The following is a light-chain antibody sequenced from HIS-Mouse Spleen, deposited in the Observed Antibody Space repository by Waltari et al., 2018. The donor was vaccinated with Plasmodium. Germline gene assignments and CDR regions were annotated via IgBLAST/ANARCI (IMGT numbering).Light chain of an antibody. CDR1: NIGSKS. J-gene: IGLJ2*01. Sequence: SYVLTQPPSVSVAPGQTARITCGGNNIGSKSVHWYQQKPGQAPVLVVYDARDRPSGIPGRFSGSNSGNTATLTISRVEAGDEADYYCQVWDSSSDHPVFGGGTKLTVL. CDR3: QVWDSSSDHPV. V-gene: IGLV3-21*02. CDR2: DAR.